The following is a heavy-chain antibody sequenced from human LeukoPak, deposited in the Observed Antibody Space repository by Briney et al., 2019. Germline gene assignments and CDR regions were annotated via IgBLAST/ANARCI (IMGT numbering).Heavy chain of an antibody. V-gene: IGHV4-30-2*01. CDR1: GGSISSGGYY. D-gene: IGHD6-19*01. CDR2: IYHSGST. J-gene: IGHJ4*02. Sequence: PSQTLSLTCTVSGGSISSGGYYWSWIRQPPGKGLEWIGYIYHSGSTYYNPSLKSRVTISVDRSKNQFSLKLSSVTAADTAVYYCAREEAIAVASRPFDYWGQGTLVTVSS. CDR3: AREEAIAVASRPFDY.